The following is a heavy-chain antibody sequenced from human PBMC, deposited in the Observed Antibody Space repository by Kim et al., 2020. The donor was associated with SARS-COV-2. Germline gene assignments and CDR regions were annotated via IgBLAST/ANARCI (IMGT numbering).Heavy chain of an antibody. D-gene: IGHD1-26*01. CDR2: T. Sequence: TIYAQKFQGRVTMTEDTSTDTAYMELSSLRSEDTAVYYCATAIVGATIGPWGQGTLVTVSS. J-gene: IGHJ5*02. V-gene: IGHV1-24*01. CDR3: ATAIVGATIGP.